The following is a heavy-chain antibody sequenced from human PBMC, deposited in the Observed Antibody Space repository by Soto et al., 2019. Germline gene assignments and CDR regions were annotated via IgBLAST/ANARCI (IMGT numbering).Heavy chain of an antibody. CDR3: ARAAPRDDYYDSSGYYSFDY. CDR1: GGTFSSYA. J-gene: IGHJ4*02. CDR2: IIPIFGTA. Sequence: GASVKVSCKASGGTFSSYAISWVRQAPGQGLEWMGGIIPIFGTANYAQKFQGRVTITADKSTSTAYMELSSLRSEDTAVYYCARAAPRDDYYDSSGYYSFDYWGQGTLVTVSS. D-gene: IGHD3-22*01. V-gene: IGHV1-69*06.